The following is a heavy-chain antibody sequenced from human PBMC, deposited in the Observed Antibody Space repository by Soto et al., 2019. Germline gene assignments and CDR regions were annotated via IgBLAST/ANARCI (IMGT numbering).Heavy chain of an antibody. J-gene: IGHJ4*02. CDR1: GYTFITYF. Sequence: ASVKVSCKASGYTFITYFRHWVRQAPGQGLEWMGVINPSRGTTSYAQKFQDRVTMTRDTSASTVYMELSSLRSDDTAMYYCARSYISSSYFDYWGQGILVTVSS. CDR3: ARSYISSSYFDY. D-gene: IGHD6-6*01. V-gene: IGHV1-46*03. CDR2: INPSRGTT.